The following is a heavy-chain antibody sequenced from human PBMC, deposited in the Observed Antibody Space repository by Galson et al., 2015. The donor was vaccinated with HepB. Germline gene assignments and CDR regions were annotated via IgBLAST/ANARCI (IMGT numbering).Heavy chain of an antibody. V-gene: IGHV3-43*01. CDR2: ITWDAGST. CDR3: VRGLSATYKIFDC. D-gene: IGHD5-24*01. J-gene: IGHJ4*02. CDR1: GFNFDDYT. Sequence: SLRLSCAASGFNFDDYTMHWVRQAPGKGLEWVSLITWDAGSTFYADSVKGRFTISRDNSKNSLYLQMNSLTPEDTALYFCVRGLSATYKIFDCWGQGTLVTVSS.